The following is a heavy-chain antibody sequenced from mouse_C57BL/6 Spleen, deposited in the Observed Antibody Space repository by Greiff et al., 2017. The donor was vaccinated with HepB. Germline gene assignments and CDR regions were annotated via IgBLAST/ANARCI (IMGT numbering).Heavy chain of an antibody. CDR1: GYSFTDYN. D-gene: IGHD1-1*01. CDR2: INPNYGTT. CDR3: AATGVASGGFAD. J-gene: IGHJ3*01. Sequence: VQLQQSGPELVKPGASVKISCKASGYSFTDYNMNWVKQSNGKSLEWIGVINPNYGTTSYNQKFKGKATLTVDKSSSTAYMQLNSLTSEDSSVYYCAATGVASGGFADWGQGTLVTVSA. V-gene: IGHV1-39*01.